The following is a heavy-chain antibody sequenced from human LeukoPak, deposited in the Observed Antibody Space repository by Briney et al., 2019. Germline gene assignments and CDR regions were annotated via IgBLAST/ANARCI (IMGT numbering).Heavy chain of an antibody. D-gene: IGHD6-13*01. CDR3: ARRSGIAAAGTMGPWYFDY. CDR1: GGSFSDYY. CDR2: INHSGST. V-gene: IGHV4-34*01. J-gene: IGHJ4*02. Sequence: SETLSLTCAVYGGSFSDYYWSWIRQPPGKGLEWIGEINHSGSTNYNPSLKSRVTISVDTSKNQFSLKLSSVTAADTAVYYCARRSGIAAAGTMGPWYFDYWGQGTLVTVPS.